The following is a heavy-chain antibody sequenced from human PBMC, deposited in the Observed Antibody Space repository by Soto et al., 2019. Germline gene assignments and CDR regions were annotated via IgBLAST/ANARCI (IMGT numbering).Heavy chain of an antibody. V-gene: IGHV5-51*01. J-gene: IGHJ4*02. D-gene: IGHD3-22*01. CDR3: ARRPWLSGYYDY. CDR1: GYSFFSHC. CDR2: IYPADYET. Sequence: PGESLKISCKGSGYSFFSHCIGWVRQMPGKGLEWVGIIYPADYETRYSPSFQGQVTISVVKSINTAYLQWSSLKASDIAMYYCARRPWLSGYYDYWGQGTLVTVSS.